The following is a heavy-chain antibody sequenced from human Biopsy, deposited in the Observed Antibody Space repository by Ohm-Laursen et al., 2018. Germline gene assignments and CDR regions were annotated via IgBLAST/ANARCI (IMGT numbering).Heavy chain of an antibody. CDR2: ISGGSGII. D-gene: IGHD3-10*01. J-gene: IGHJ5*02. V-gene: IGHV3-11*01. CDR1: GFTFSDYY. CDR3: ARAPYVSGSFGWFDP. Sequence: SLRLSCAASGFTFSDYYMTWIRQAPGKGPEWVSYISGGSGIIYYADSVKGRFTISRDNAQNSLFLQMNSLRAADTAVYYCARAPYVSGSFGWFDPWGQGIVVTVSS.